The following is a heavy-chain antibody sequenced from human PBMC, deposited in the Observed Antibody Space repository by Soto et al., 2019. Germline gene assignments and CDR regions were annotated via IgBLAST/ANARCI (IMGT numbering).Heavy chain of an antibody. CDR1: GGSISSRTYY. CDR3: ARPRGYDTLTPAFDY. D-gene: IGHD3-9*01. Sequence: QLQLQESGPGLVKPSETLSLTCTVSGGSISSRTYYWGWIRQPPGKGLEWIGSISYTGNTYYNPSLRSRVTISVDTSKNQFSLKLGSVTAADTAVYYCARPRGYDTLTPAFDYWGQGTLVTVSS. V-gene: IGHV4-39*01. CDR2: ISYTGNT. J-gene: IGHJ4*02.